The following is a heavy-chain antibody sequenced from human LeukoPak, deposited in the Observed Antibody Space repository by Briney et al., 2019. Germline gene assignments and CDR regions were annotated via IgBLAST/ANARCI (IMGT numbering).Heavy chain of an antibody. D-gene: IGHD3-10*01. J-gene: IGHJ5*02. Sequence: ASVKVSCKASGYTFTSYGISWVRQAPGQGLEWMGWISAYNGNTNYAQKLQGRVTMTTDTSTSTAYMELRSLRSDDTAVYYCARDNSAGDIAWWFDPWGQGTLVTVSS. CDR3: ARDNSAGDIAWWFDP. V-gene: IGHV1-18*01. CDR2: ISAYNGNT. CDR1: GYTFTSYG.